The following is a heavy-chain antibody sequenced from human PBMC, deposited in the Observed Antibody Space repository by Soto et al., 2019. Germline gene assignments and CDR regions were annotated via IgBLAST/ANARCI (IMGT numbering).Heavy chain of an antibody. J-gene: IGHJ6*03. CDR1: GFTFSDYY. CDR3: ARGNGRDRLQGYYYYYYMDV. D-gene: IGHD3-22*01. CDR2: ISSSGSTI. V-gene: IGHV3-11*01. Sequence: ESGGGLVKPGGSLRLSCAASGFTFSDYYMSWIRQAPGKGLEWVSYISSSGSTIYYADSVKGRFTISRDNAKNSLYLQMNSLRAEDTAVYYCARGNGRDRLQGYYYYYYMDVWGKGTTVTVSS.